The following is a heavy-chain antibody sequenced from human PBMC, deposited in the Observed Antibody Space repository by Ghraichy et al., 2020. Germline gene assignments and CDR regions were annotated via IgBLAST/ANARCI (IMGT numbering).Heavy chain of an antibody. CDR3: ARQHSSSWPYNYYYYYYGMDV. CDR2: IYYSGST. D-gene: IGHD6-13*01. Sequence: SETLSLTCTVSGGSISSSSYYWGWIRQPPGKGLEWIGSIYYSGSTYYNPSLKSRVTISVDTSKNQFSLKLSSVTAADTAVYYCARQHSSSWPYNYYYYYYGMDVWGQGTTVTVSS. J-gene: IGHJ6*02. V-gene: IGHV4-39*01. CDR1: GGSISSSSYY.